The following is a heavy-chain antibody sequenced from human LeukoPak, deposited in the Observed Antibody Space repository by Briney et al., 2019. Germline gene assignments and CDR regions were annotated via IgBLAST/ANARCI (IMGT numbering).Heavy chain of an antibody. V-gene: IGHV1-46*03. CDR2: INPSGGST. CDR3: ARAGGYYDFWSGYYTSYYYYMDV. Sequence: ASVKVSCKASGYTFTSYYMHWVRQAPGQGLEWMGIINPSGGSTSYAQKFQGRVTMTWGTSTSTVYMELSSLRSEDTAVYYCARAGGYYDFWSGYYTSYYYYMDVWGKGTTVTVSS. D-gene: IGHD3-3*01. CDR1: GYTFTSYY. J-gene: IGHJ6*03.